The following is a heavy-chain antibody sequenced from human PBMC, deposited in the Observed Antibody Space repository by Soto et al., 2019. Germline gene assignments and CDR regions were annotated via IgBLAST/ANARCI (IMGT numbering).Heavy chain of an antibody. Sequence: SVKVSCKASGYTFTSYYMHWVRQAPGQGLEWMGIINPSGGSTSYAQKFQGRVTMTRDTSTSTVYMELSSLRSEDTAVYYCARGGATYGDYFLTVNYYYGMDVWGQGTTVTVSS. CDR1: GYTFTSYY. CDR3: ARGGATYGDYFLTVNYYYGMDV. J-gene: IGHJ6*02. CDR2: INPSGGST. D-gene: IGHD4-17*01. V-gene: IGHV1-46*01.